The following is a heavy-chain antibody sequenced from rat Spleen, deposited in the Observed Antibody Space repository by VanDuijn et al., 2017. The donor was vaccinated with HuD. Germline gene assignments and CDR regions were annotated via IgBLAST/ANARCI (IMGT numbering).Heavy chain of an antibody. D-gene: IGHD1-5*01. CDR3: ARRSDRYNYYFDY. Sequence: EVQLVKSDGGLVQPGRSLKLSCAASGFTFTDFYMAWVRQAPTKGLEWVATISYDGSDTYYRDSVKGRFSISRDDAKSTLYLQMDSLRSEDTATYYCARRSDRYNYYFDYWGQGVMVTVSS. CDR1: GFTFTDFY. J-gene: IGHJ2*01. V-gene: IGHV5-29*01. CDR2: ISYDGSDT.